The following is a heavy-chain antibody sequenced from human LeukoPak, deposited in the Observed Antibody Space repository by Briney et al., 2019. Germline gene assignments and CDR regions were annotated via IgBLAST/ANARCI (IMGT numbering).Heavy chain of an antibody. CDR1: GFTVSSNY. J-gene: IGHJ3*02. CDR3: ARDLPVYYYDIGAFDI. V-gene: IGHV3-66*01. D-gene: IGHD3-22*01. CDR2: IYSGGST. Sequence: GGSLRLSCAASGFTVSSNYMSWVRQAPGKGLEWVSVIYSGGSTYYADSVKGRFTISRDNSKSTLYLQMNSLRAEDTAVYYCARDLPVYYYDIGAFDIWGQGTMVTVSS.